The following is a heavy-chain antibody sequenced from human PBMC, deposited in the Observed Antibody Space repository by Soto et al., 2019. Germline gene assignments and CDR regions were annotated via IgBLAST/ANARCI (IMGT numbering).Heavy chain of an antibody. J-gene: IGHJ6*02. Sequence: GASVKVSCKASGYTFTSYYMHWVRQPPGQGLERMGIINPSGGSTSYAQKFQGRVTMTRDTSTSTVYMELSSLRSEDTAVYYCARDSSSGWSAYYYYYGMDVWGQGTTVTVSS. CDR1: GYTFTSYY. CDR2: INPSGGST. CDR3: ARDSSSGWSAYYYYYGMDV. D-gene: IGHD6-19*01. V-gene: IGHV1-46*01.